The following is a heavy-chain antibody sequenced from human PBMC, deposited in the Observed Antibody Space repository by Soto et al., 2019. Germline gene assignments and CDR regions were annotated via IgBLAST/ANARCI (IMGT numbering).Heavy chain of an antibody. CDR3: GRSNRYSRLSGWGGGFDY. CDR1: GFRFSDSG. J-gene: IGHJ4*02. V-gene: IGHV3-33*01. D-gene: IGHD3-16*01. Sequence: QVQLAESGGGVVQPGTFLRLSCAASGFRFSDSGMHWVRQAPGKGLEWVAGIWSDSRSEYYADSVEGRFTISRDNSKKKMYLQMNRPGGGDTAFYFWGRSNRYSRLSGWGGGFDYWGQGALVTVSS. CDR2: IWSDSRSE.